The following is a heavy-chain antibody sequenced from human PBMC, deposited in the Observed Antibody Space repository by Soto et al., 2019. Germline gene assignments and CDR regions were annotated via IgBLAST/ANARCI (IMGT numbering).Heavy chain of an antibody. CDR2: INTYNGMT. CDR3: AKSPRGEMATD. J-gene: IGHJ4*02. Sequence: QVQLVQSGGEVKKPGASVTVSCKASGYTFINYHITWVRQAPGQGLEWMAWINTYNGMTDYAQKFQGRVTMTRDTATSTAYMELRKLGSADTAVYFCAKSPRGEMATDWGQGTLVTVSS. CDR1: GYTFINYH. V-gene: IGHV1-18*01. D-gene: IGHD5-12*01.